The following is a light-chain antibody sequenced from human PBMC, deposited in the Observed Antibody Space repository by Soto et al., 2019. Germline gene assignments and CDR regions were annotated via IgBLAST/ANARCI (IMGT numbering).Light chain of an antibody. Sequence: DIQMTQSPSSLSASVGDRVTITCRASQSISSYLNWYQQKPGKAPKLLIYAASSLQSGVPSRFSGSESGTDFPLTIRSLQPEDFATYYCQQSYSIPYTFGQGTKLEIK. V-gene: IGKV1-39*01. J-gene: IGKJ2*01. CDR2: AAS. CDR1: QSISSY. CDR3: QQSYSIPYT.